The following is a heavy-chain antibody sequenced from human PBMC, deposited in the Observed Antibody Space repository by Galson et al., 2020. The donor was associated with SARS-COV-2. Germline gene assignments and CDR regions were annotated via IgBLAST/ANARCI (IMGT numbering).Heavy chain of an antibody. Sequence: SETLSLTCTVSGGSISSGSYYWSWIRQPAGKGLEWIGRIYTSGSTNYNPSLKSRVTISVDTSKNQFSLKLSSVTAADTAVYYCAREQGIAVAGYYYYYGMDVWGQGTTVTVSS. V-gene: IGHV4-61*02. J-gene: IGHJ6*02. CDR2: IYTSGST. CDR3: AREQGIAVAGYYYYYGMDV. CDR1: GGSISSGSYY. D-gene: IGHD6-19*01.